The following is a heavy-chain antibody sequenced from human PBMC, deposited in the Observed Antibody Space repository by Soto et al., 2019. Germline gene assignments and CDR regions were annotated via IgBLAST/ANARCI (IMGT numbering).Heavy chain of an antibody. Sequence: GGSLRLSCAASGFTFSSYGMHWVRQAPGKGLEWVAVISYDGSNKYYADSVKGRFTISRDNSKNTLYLQMNSLRAEDTAVYYCAKDLGGELWSPGCDYWGQGTLVTVSS. V-gene: IGHV3-30*18. CDR2: ISYDGSNK. CDR1: GFTFSSYG. D-gene: IGHD5-18*01. CDR3: AKDLGGELWSPGCDY. J-gene: IGHJ4*02.